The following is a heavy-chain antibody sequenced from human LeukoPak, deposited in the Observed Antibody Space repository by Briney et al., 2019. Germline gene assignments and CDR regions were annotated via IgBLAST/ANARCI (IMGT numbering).Heavy chain of an antibody. CDR1: GFTFSDYY. Sequence: PGGSLRPSCAASGFTFSDYYMSWIRQAPGKGLEWGSYISSSGSTIYYADSVKGRFTISRDNAKNSLYLQMNSLRAEDTAVYYCASYCSSTSCLGGNWFDPWGQGTLVTVSS. D-gene: IGHD2-2*01. CDR3: ASYCSSTSCLGGNWFDP. CDR2: ISSSGSTI. J-gene: IGHJ5*02. V-gene: IGHV3-11*01.